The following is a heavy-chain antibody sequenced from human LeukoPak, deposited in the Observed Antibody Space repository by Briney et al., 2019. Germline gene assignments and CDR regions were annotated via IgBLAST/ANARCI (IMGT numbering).Heavy chain of an antibody. Sequence: GGSLRLSCAGSGFTFGGYGMHWFRQTPGKGLEWVAVIAYDGSRAFYADSVKGRFTISRDNSKNTMSVQMDALRAEDTAVYYCTRYNNDHFDYWGQGTLVTVSS. CDR1: GFTFGGYG. CDR3: TRYNNDHFDY. D-gene: IGHD1-14*01. J-gene: IGHJ4*02. CDR2: IAYDGSRA. V-gene: IGHV3-33*01.